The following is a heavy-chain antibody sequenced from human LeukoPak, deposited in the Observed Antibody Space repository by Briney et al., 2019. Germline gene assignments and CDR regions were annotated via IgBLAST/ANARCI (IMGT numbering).Heavy chain of an antibody. V-gene: IGHV5-51*01. D-gene: IGHD3-22*01. Sequence: GGSLKISCKGSGYSFTNYWIAWVRQLPGKGQEWMGIIYPGDSDTTYSPSFQGQVTISADKSISTAYLQWSSLKASDTAMYYCARYAYSSGYYSQIDYWGQGTLVTVSS. CDR1: GYSFTNYW. CDR3: ARYAYSSGYYSQIDY. CDR2: IYPGDSDT. J-gene: IGHJ4*02.